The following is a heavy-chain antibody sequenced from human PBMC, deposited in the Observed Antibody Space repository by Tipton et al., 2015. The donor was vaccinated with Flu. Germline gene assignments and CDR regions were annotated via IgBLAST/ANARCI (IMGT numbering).Heavy chain of an antibody. CDR1: GYTFTSYG. J-gene: IGHJ6*02. V-gene: IGHV1-18*01. D-gene: IGHD1-26*01. CDR3: ARDLYGGATEYYYYYYGMDV. Sequence: QVQLVQSGAEVKKPGASVKVSCKASGYTFTSYGISWVRQAPGQGLEWMGWISAYNGNTNYAQKLQGRVTMTTDTSTSTAYMELRSLRSDDTAVYYCARDLYGGATEYYYYYYGMDVWGQGTTVTVSS. CDR2: ISAYNGNT.